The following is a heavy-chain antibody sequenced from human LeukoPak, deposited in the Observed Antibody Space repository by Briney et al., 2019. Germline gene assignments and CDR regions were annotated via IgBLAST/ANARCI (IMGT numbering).Heavy chain of an antibody. V-gene: IGHV3-53*01. D-gene: IGHD3-10*01. CDR1: GFTVSSNY. J-gene: IGHJ4*02. CDR2: IYSVGDT. CDR3: AKGAYGSGSPLDY. Sequence: GGSLRLSCAASGFTVSSNYMSWVRQAPGKGLEWVSVIYSVGDTSYADSVKGRFTISRDNSKNTLYLQMNSLRAEDTAVYYCAKGAYGSGSPLDYWGQGTLVTVSS.